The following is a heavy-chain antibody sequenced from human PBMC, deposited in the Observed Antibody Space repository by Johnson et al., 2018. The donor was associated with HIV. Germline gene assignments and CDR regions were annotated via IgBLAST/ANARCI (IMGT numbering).Heavy chain of an antibody. CDR1: GFTLTNAR. D-gene: IGHD4-11*01. V-gene: IGHV3-23*01. J-gene: IGHJ3*01. CDR2: MSSGTDGP. Sequence: EVQLLESGGGLVKPGGSLRLSCAASGFTLTNARMKWVRQAPGKGLEWVSTMSSGTDGPYYADSVNGRFTISRDNSKNILYLQMNILRAEDTAVYYCAKETHYIDGFDAFDLWGQGTIVTVSS. CDR3: AKETHYIDGFDAFDL.